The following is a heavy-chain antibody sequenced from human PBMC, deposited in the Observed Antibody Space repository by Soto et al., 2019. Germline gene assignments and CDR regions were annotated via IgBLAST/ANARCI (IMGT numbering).Heavy chain of an antibody. CDR2: IKSKTDGGTT. CDR1: GFTFSNAW. J-gene: IGHJ3*02. V-gene: IGHV3-15*01. Sequence: EVQLVESGGGLVKPGGSLRLSCAASGFTFSNAWMSWVRQAPGKGLEWVGRIKSKTDGGTTDYAAPVKGRFTISRDDSKNTLYLQMNSLKTDDTAVYYCTTYAKPPYDSSGPWLPRAFDIWGQGTMVTVSS. D-gene: IGHD3-22*01. CDR3: TTYAKPPYDSSGPWLPRAFDI.